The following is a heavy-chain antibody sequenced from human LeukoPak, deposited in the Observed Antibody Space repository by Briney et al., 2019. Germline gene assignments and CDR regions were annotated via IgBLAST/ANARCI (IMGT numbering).Heavy chain of an antibody. V-gene: IGHV4-4*07. CDR3: ARDLEYGDYVWFDP. Sequence: SETLSLTCTVSGGSISSYYWSWIRQPAGKGLEWIGRIYTSGSTNYNPSLKSRVTMSVDTSENQFSLKLSSVTAADTAVYYCARDLEYGDYVWFDPWGQGTLVTVSS. CDR2: IYTSGST. D-gene: IGHD4-17*01. CDR1: GGSISSYY. J-gene: IGHJ5*02.